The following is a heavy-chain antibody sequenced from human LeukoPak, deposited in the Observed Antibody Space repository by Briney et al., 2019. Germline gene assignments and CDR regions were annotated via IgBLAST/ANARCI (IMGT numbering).Heavy chain of an antibody. V-gene: IGHV5-10-1*01. CDR1: GSCFTSYW. CDR2: SDPTNSYP. D-gene: IGHD3-16*01. CDR3: PSMIRSTHYFDY. J-gene: IGHJ4*02. Sequence: GAALETSLQGSGSCFTSYWIRWGRPMPGKGVEGIARSDPTNSYPNFHPSFPSHVTISTNTSISNSYLQWTGLTASYTAMYYCPSMIRSTHYFDYWGQGTLVTVSS.